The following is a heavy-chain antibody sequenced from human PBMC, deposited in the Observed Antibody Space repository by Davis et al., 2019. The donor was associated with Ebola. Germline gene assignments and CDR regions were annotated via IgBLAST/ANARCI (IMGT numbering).Heavy chain of an antibody. J-gene: IGHJ5*02. V-gene: IGHV4-39*07. CDR1: GGSISSSSYY. Sequence: PGGSLRLSCTVSGGSISSSSYYWGWIRQPPGKGLEWIGSIYYSGSTYYNPSLKSRVTISVDTSKNQFSLKLSSVTAADTAVYYCARGGLYDPQEWFDPWGQGTLVTVSS. CDR2: IYYSGST. CDR3: ARGGLYDPQEWFDP. D-gene: IGHD3-22*01.